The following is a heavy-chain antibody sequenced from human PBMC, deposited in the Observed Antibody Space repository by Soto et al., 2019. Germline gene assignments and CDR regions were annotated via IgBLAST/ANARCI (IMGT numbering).Heavy chain of an antibody. Sequence: QLLLQDSGPGLVKPSETLSLTCTVSGRTFNINADFWYLAWIRQPPGKGLEWIGSIDNRGNTHYNSPLKSRVIISADTSKNQYSLGLNSVTAADTAVYYCVRRSLLMAPTWGQGIQGTVSA. D-gene: IGHD1-26*01. CDR3: VRRSLLMAPT. CDR1: GRTFNINADF. V-gene: IGHV4-39*01. CDR2: IDNRGNT. J-gene: IGHJ4*02.